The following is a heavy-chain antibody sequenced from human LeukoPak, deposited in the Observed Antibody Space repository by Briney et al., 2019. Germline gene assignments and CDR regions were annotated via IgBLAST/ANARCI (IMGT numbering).Heavy chain of an antibody. CDR3: TTVYSDSGGFYFNYCDY. D-gene: IGHD3-22*01. J-gene: IGHJ4*02. CDR2: LRSKTDGDTT. V-gene: IGHV3-15*01. CDR1: GFTVSNAW. Sequence: GGSLRLSCAASGFTVSNAWMSRVRQAPGKGLEWVGRLRSKTDGDTTDYAAPVKGRFTISRDDSKNTLYLQMNSLKSEDTAVYYCTTVYSDSGGFYFNYCDYWGQGTLVTVSS.